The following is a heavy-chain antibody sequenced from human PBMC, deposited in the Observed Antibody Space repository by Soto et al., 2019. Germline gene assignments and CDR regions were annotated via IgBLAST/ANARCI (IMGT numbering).Heavy chain of an antibody. CDR1: GGSISSSSYY. CDR3: ASQISGSYYVFDY. V-gene: IGHV4-39*01. D-gene: IGHD1-26*01. CDR2: IYYSGST. J-gene: IGHJ4*02. Sequence: QLQLQESGPGLVKPSETLSLTCTVSGGSISSSSYYWGWIRQPPGKGLEWIGSIYYSGSTYYNPSLKSRVTISVDTSQNQFSLKLSSVTAADTAVYYCASQISGSYYVFDYWGQGTLVTVSS.